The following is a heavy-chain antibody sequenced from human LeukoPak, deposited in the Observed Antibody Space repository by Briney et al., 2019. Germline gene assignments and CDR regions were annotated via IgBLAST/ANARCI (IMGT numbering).Heavy chain of an antibody. D-gene: IGHD3-22*01. CDR2: ISYDGVNK. CDR1: GFAFSTYG. V-gene: IGHV3-30*18. J-gene: IGHJ3*02. CDR3: AKDLVIADAFDI. Sequence: SGGPLRLSCAASGFAFSTYGMHWVRQAPGKGLEWVAVISYDGVNKYYGDSVKGRFTISRDNSKNTLFLEMNNLRAEDTAIYYCAKDLVIADAFDIWGQGTLLTVSS.